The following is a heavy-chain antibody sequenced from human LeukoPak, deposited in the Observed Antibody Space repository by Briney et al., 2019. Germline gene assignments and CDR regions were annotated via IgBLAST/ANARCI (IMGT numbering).Heavy chain of an antibody. J-gene: IGHJ4*02. Sequence: GGSLRLSCAAPGFTFSSYGMHWVRQAPGKGLEWVAVIWYDGSNKYYADSVKGRFTISRDNSKNTLYLQMNSLRAEDTAVYYCARDRRPKLEKFGYFDYWGQGTLVTVSS. D-gene: IGHD3-16*01. CDR1: GFTFSSYG. V-gene: IGHV3-33*01. CDR3: ARDRRPKLEKFGYFDY. CDR2: IWYDGSNK.